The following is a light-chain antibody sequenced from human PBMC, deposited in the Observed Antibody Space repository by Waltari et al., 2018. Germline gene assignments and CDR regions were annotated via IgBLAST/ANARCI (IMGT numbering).Light chain of an antibody. CDR2: GAF. J-gene: IGKJ5*01. CDR1: QGISDN. Sequence: EIVMTQSPATLSLSPGERATPPCRASQGISDNSAWYQQKPGQAPRLLIFGAFTRTTGIPAGFTGSSSSTAYTLTISSLQAEDSSVDYCRQYNRWPPITFGQGRRLEIK. V-gene: IGKV3-15*01. CDR3: RQYNRWPPIT.